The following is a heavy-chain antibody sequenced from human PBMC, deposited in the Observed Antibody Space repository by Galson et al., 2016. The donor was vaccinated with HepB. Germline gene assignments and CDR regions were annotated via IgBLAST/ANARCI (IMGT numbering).Heavy chain of an antibody. J-gene: IGHJ3*02. CDR2: IRGSGNGT. D-gene: IGHD6-19*01. V-gene: IGHV3-23*01. CDR3: AKISLVGNNSGCGGSFDI. CDR1: GFSISIYS. Sequence: SLRLSCAASGFSISIYSMNWVRQAPGKGLEWVSAIRGSGNGTSYTDSVKGRYTISRDNSKNTLHLQMNSLRAEDAAGYYCAKISLVGNNSGCGGSFDIWGRGTMVTVSS.